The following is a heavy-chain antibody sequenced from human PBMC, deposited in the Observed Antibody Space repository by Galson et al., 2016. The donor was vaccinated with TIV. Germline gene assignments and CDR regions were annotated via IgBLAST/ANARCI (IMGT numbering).Heavy chain of an antibody. Sequence: SVKVSCKASGYTFIYSAMHWVRQAPGQSLEWMAWINAGNGNTRYSQKFQGRVTITRDTSASTAYLGLSSLRSEDTAIYYCAREHSGSSYKNWFDPWGQGTLVTVSS. D-gene: IGHD3-10*01. V-gene: IGHV1-3*01. CDR1: GYTFIYSA. CDR3: AREHSGSSYKNWFDP. CDR2: INAGNGNT. J-gene: IGHJ5*02.